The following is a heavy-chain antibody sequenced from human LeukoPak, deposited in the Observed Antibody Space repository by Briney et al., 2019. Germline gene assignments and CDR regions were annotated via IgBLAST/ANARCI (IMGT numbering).Heavy chain of an antibody. V-gene: IGHV3-21*01. CDR1: GFTFSSYS. Sequence: GGSLRLSCAASGFTFSSYSMNWVRQAPGKGLEWVSSISSSSSYIYYADSVKGRFTISRDNAKNSLYLQMNSLRAEDTAVYYCARDYYDSSGYVSEYYFDYWGQGTLVTVSS. J-gene: IGHJ4*02. CDR2: ISSSSSYI. D-gene: IGHD3-22*01. CDR3: ARDYYDSSGYVSEYYFDY.